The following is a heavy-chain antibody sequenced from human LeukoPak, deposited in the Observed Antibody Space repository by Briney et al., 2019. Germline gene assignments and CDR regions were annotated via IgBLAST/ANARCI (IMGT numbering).Heavy chain of an antibody. CDR3: ARIVVVPAAIEYYFDY. Sequence: SGTLSLTCAVSGGSISSSNSWSWARHPPGKGLEWIGEIYHSGSTNYNQSLKSRVTISVDKSKNQFSLKLSSVTAADTAVYYCARIVVVPAAIEYYFDYWGQGTLVTVSS. CDR2: IYHSGST. J-gene: IGHJ4*02. CDR1: GGSISSSNS. V-gene: IGHV4-4*02. D-gene: IGHD2-2*01.